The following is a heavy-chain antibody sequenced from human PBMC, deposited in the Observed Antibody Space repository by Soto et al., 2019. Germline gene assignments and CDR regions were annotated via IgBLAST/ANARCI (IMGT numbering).Heavy chain of an antibody. J-gene: IGHJ5*02. V-gene: IGHV1-69*12. D-gene: IGHD2-2*01. CDR2: IIPIFGTA. CDR1: GGTFSSYA. Sequence: QVQLVQSGAEVKKPGSSVKVSCKASGGTFSSYAISWVRQAPGQGLEWMGGIIPIFGTANYAQKFQGRVTITADESTSTAYMELSSLRSEDTAVYYCARARSTLVPAAIGGWFDPWGQGTLVTVSS. CDR3: ARARSTLVPAAIGGWFDP.